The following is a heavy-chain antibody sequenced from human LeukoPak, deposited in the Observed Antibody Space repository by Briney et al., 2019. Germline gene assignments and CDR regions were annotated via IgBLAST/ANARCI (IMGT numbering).Heavy chain of an antibody. Sequence: PSQTLSLTCTVSGGSISSGSYYWSWIRQPAGKGLEWIGRIYTSGSANYNPSLKSRVTISADTSKNQFSLKLSSVTAADTAVYYCARVSRGGNTSRVEKYFQHWGQGTLVTVSS. CDR1: GGSISSGSYY. V-gene: IGHV4-61*02. J-gene: IGHJ1*01. D-gene: IGHD4-23*01. CDR2: IYTSGSA. CDR3: ARVSRGGNTSRVEKYFQH.